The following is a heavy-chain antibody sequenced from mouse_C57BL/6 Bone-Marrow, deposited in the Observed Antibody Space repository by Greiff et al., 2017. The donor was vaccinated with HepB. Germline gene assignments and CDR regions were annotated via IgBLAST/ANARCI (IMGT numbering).Heavy chain of an antibody. V-gene: IGHV5-9*01. CDR2: ISGGGGNT. D-gene: IGHD1-1*01. J-gene: IGHJ2*01. CDR1: GFTFSSYT. CDR3: ARHSHYYGSSYDY. Sequence: EVQRVESGGGLVKPGGSLKLSCAASGFTFSSYTMSWVRQTPEKRLEWVATISGGGGNTYYPDSVKGRFTISRDNAKNTLYLQMSSLRSEDTALYYCARHSHYYGSSYDYWGQGTTLTVSS.